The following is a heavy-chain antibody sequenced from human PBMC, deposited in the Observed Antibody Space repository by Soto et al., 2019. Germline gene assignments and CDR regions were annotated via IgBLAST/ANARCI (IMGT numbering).Heavy chain of an antibody. CDR2: ISAYNGNT. CDR3: ARDAPPADY. Sequence: QVQLVQSGAEVKKPGASVKVSCKASGYTFTSYSISWVRQAPGQGLEWMGWISAYNGNTNYAQKLQGRVTRTTDTATSTASMEVRSLRSDDTAVYFCARDAPPADYWGQGTLVTVSS. V-gene: IGHV1-18*01. J-gene: IGHJ4*02. CDR1: GYTFTSYS.